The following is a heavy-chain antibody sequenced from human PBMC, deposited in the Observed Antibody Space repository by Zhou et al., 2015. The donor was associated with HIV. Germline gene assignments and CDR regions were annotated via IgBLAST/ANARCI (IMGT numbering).Heavy chain of an antibody. V-gene: IGHV1-69*18. Sequence: QVHLVQSGAEVKKPGSSVKVSCKASGGTFGSNAITWVRQAPGRGLEWVGRIIPLFGTTTYAQRFPGRVAINADESTSTVYMELSSLRSEDTAVYYCARGQDPEGYCSGGSCPLGYWGQGTLVTVSS. CDR3: ARGQDPEGYCSGGSCPLGY. CDR1: GGTFGSNA. D-gene: IGHD2-15*01. J-gene: IGHJ4*02. CDR2: IIPLFGTT.